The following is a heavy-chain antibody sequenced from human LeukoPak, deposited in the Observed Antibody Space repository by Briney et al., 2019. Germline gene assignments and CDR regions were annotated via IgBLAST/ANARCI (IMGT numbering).Heavy chain of an antibody. D-gene: IGHD2-15*01. CDR2: ISGSGGST. CDR1: GFTFYDYG. CDR3: AKLGLHCNGGSCSDY. J-gene: IGHJ4*02. V-gene: IGHV3-23*01. Sequence: PGGSLRLSCAASGFTFYDYGMSWVRQAPGKGLEWVSAISGSGGSTYYADSVKGRFTISRDNSKNTLYLQMNSLRAEDTAVYYCAKLGLHCNGGSCSDYWGQGTLVTVSS.